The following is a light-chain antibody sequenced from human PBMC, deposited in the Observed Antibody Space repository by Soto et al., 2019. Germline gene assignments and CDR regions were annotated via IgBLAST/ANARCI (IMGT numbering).Light chain of an antibody. CDR3: MQALQTPVT. CDR1: QSLLHSNGYNY. V-gene: IGKV2-28*01. Sequence: DIVMTQSPLSLPVTPGEPASISCRSSQSLLHSNGYNYLDWYLQKPGQSPQLLIYLDSNRASGVPDRFSGSGSGTDFTLKISRVEADDVGVYYCMQALQTPVTFGQGTKLEIK. CDR2: LDS. J-gene: IGKJ2*01.